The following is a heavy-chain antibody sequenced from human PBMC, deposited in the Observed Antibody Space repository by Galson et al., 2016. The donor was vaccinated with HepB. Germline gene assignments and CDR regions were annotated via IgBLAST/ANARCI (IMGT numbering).Heavy chain of an antibody. Sequence: ETLSLTCAVYGGSFSGYYWSWIRQPPGKGLEWIGEINHSGSTNYNPSLKSRVTIPIDTFKNQFSLKLSSVTAADTAVYYCARGGGYSYFGMDVWGQGTTVTVSS. CDR1: GGSFSGYY. D-gene: IGHD5-18*01. J-gene: IGHJ6*02. V-gene: IGHV4-34*01. CDR3: ARGGGYSYFGMDV. CDR2: INHSGST.